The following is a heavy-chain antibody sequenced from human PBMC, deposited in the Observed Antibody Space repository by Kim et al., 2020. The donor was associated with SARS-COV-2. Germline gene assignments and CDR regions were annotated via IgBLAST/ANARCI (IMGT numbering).Heavy chain of an antibody. Sequence: SQTLSLTCAISGDSVSSNSAAWNWIRQSPSRGLEWLGRTYYRSKWYNDYAVSVKSRITINPDTSKNQFSLQLNSVTPEDTAVYYCARDRHYNWNEVYYFDYWGQGTLVTVSS. V-gene: IGHV6-1*01. J-gene: IGHJ4*02. CDR3: ARDRHYNWNEVYYFDY. CDR1: GDSVSSNSAA. D-gene: IGHD1-20*01. CDR2: TYYRSKWYN.